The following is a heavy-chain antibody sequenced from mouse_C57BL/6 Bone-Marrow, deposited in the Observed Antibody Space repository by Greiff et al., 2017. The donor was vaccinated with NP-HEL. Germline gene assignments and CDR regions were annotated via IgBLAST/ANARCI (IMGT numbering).Heavy chain of an antibody. D-gene: IGHD1-1*01. Sequence: EVQLQESGGDLVKPGGSLKLSCAASGFTFSSYGMSWVRQTPDKRLEWVATISSGGSYTYYPDSVKGRFTISRDNAKNTLYLQMSSLKSEDTAMYYCARRGLLRVYFDYWGQGTTLTVSS. CDR2: ISSGGSYT. CDR1: GFTFSSYG. J-gene: IGHJ2*01. V-gene: IGHV5-6*01. CDR3: ARRGLLRVYFDY.